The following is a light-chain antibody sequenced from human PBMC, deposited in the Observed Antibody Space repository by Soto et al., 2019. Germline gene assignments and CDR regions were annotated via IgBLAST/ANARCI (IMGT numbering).Light chain of an antibody. V-gene: IGKV1-5*03. J-gene: IGKJ4*01. CDR3: QQRRNCLLT. CDR2: KAS. CDR1: QSISSW. Sequence: DIQMTQSPSTLSASVGDRVTITCRASQSISSWLAWYQQKPGKAPKLLIYKASSLESGVPSRFSGSGSGTDFTLTISSLEPEDFAVYYCQQRRNCLLTVGGGTKVDIK.